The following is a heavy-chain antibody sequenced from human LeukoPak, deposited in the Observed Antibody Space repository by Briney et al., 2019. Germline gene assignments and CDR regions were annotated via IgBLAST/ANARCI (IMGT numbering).Heavy chain of an antibody. CDR3: ARELRDFDWLLLDY. D-gene: IGHD3-9*01. J-gene: IGHJ4*02. Sequence: SETLSLTCTVSGGSISSGGYYWSWIRQHPGKGLEWIGYIYYSGSTYYDPSLKSRVTISVDTSKNQFSLKLSSVTAADTAVYYCARELRDFDWLLLDYWGQGTLVTVSS. CDR1: GGSISSGGYY. V-gene: IGHV4-31*03. CDR2: IYYSGST.